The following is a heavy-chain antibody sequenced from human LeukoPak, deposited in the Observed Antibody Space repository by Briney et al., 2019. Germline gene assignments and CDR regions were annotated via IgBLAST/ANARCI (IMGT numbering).Heavy chain of an antibody. CDR3: ARTATSWSLNYYYMDV. V-gene: IGHV4-34*01. CDR2: INHSGST. Sequence: SETLSLTCAVYGGSFSGYYWSWIRQPPGKGLEWIGEINHSGSTNYNPSLKSRVTISVDTSKNQFSLKLSSVTAADTAVYYCARTATSWSLNYYYMDVWGKGTTVTVSS. J-gene: IGHJ6*03. CDR1: GGSFSGYY. D-gene: IGHD2-15*01.